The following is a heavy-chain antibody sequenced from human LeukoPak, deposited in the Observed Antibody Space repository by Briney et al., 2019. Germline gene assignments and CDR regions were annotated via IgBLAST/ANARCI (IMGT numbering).Heavy chain of an antibody. V-gene: IGHV1-69*13. D-gene: IGHD1-26*01. J-gene: IGHJ3*02. CDR3: ASIVGATSGNTGAFDI. CDR2: IIPIFGTA. CDR1: GGTSSSYA. Sequence: ASVKVSCKASGGTSSSYAISWVRQAPGQGLEWMGGIIPIFGTANYAQKFQGRVTITADESTSTAYMELSSLRSEDTAVYYCASIVGATSGNTGAFDIWGQGTMVTVSS.